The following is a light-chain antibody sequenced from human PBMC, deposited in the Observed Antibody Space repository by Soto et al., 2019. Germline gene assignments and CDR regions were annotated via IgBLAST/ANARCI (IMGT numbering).Light chain of an antibody. V-gene: IGKV1-39*01. CDR2: VAS. Sequence: DIQMTHSPSSLSASLGHRFPNTCRASQSISKCLNWYQQKPGKVPKLLIFVASSLQSGVPSRFSGSGSGTDFTLTISSLQPEDFATYYCQQYNSYSITFGQGTRLEIK. J-gene: IGKJ5*01. CDR1: QSISKC. CDR3: QQYNSYSIT.